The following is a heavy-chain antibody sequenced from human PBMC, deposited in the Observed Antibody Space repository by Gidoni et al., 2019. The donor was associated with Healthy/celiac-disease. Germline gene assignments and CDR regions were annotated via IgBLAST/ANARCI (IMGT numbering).Heavy chain of an antibody. CDR1: GYTFTGYY. V-gene: IGHV1-2*02. D-gene: IGHD3-10*01. J-gene: IGHJ5*02. CDR3: ARGGTMVRGVIYNWFDP. CDR2: INPNSGGT. Sequence: QVQLVQSGAEVKKPGASVKVSCKASGYTFTGYYMHWGRQAPGQGLEWMGWINPNSGGTNYAQKFQGRVTMTRDTSISTAYMELSRLRSDDTAVYYCARGGTMVRGVIYNWFDPWGQGTLVTVSS.